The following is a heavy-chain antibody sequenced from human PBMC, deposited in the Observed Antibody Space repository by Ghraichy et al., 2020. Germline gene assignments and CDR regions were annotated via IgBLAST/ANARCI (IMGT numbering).Heavy chain of an antibody. CDR3: ARDSPIWSGAFDI. D-gene: IGHD2-21*01. Sequence: GGSLRLSCAASGFTFSSYSMNWVRQAPGKGLEWVSSISSSSSYIYYADSVKGRFTISRDNAKNSLYLQMNSLRAEDTAVYYCARDSPIWSGAFDIWGQGTMVTVSS. CDR2: ISSSSSYI. V-gene: IGHV3-21*01. J-gene: IGHJ3*02. CDR1: GFTFSSYS.